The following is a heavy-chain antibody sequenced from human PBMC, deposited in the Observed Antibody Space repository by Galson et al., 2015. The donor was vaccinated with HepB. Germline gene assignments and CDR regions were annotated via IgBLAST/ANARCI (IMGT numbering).Heavy chain of an antibody. CDR2: ISYDGSNK. Sequence: SLRLSCAASGFTFSSYAMHWVRQAPGKGLEWVAVISYDGSNKYYADSVKGRFTISRDNSKNTLYLQMNSLRAEDTAVYYCARDRVGYCSSTSCDTAGYWGQGTLVTVSS. D-gene: IGHD2-2*02. CDR1: GFTFSSYA. V-gene: IGHV3-30-3*01. CDR3: ARDRVGYCSSTSCDTAGY. J-gene: IGHJ4*02.